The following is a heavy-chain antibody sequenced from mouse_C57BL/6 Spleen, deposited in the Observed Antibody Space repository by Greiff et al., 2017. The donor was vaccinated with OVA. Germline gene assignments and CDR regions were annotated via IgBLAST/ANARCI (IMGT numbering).Heavy chain of an antibody. CDR3: APSFITTEEGFAY. D-gene: IGHD1-1*01. CDR1: GFNIKNTY. V-gene: IGHV14-3*01. J-gene: IGHJ3*01. CDR2: IDPANGNT. Sequence: VQLQQSVAELVRPGASVKLSCTASGFNIKNTYMHWVKQRPEQGLEWIGRIDPANGNTKYAPKFQGKATITADTSSNTAYLQLSSLTSEDTAIYYCAPSFITTEEGFAYWGQGTLVTVSA.